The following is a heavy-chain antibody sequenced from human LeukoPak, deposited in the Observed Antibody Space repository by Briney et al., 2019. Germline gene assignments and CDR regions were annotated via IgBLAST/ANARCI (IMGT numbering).Heavy chain of an antibody. V-gene: IGHV1-2*02. Sequence: GASVRVSCKASGYTFTGYYMHWVRQAPGQGLEWMGWINPNSGGTNYAQKCQGRVTMTRDTSISTAYMELSRLRSDDTAVYYCARDQRNLGRSSSSPGYWGQGTLVTVSS. CDR3: ARDQRNLGRSSSSPGY. D-gene: IGHD6-6*01. CDR2: INPNSGGT. J-gene: IGHJ4*02. CDR1: GYTFTGYY.